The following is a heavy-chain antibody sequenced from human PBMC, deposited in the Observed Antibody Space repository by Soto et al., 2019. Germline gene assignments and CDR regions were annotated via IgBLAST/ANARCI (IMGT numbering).Heavy chain of an antibody. D-gene: IGHD7-27*01. CDR1: GGSISTVNYW. J-gene: IGHJ4*02. Sequence: QVQLQESGPGLVKPSQTLSLTCTVSGGSISTVNYWWSWIRQSPDMGVEWSGHIYNGGSTYNNPSLESRVTMSVDTSKTQLSLTLSSVSAADTAVYYCARGPSGDKVDSWGQGTLVTVSS. V-gene: IGHV4-30-4*01. CDR2: IYNGGST. CDR3: ARGPSGDKVDS.